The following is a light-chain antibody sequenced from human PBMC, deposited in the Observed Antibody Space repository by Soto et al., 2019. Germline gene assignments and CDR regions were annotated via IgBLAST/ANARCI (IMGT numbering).Light chain of an antibody. CDR2: DVS. V-gene: IGLV2-11*01. CDR3: CSYAGSYSWV. Sequence: QSALTQPRSVSGSPGQSVTISCTGTSSDVGGYNYVSWYQQHPGKAPKLMIYDVSKRPSGVPDRFSGSKSGNTASLTISGLHAEEEADYYCCSYAGSYSWVFGGGTKLTVL. CDR1: SSDVGGYNY. J-gene: IGLJ3*02.